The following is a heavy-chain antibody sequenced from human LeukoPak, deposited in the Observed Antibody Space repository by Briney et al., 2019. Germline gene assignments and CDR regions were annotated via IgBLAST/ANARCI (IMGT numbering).Heavy chain of an antibody. J-gene: IGHJ4*02. Sequence: PGGSLRLSCTVSGFSVSDNSMSWVRQAPGKGLEWVSFIYSGTTHYSDSVKGRFTISRDNSKNTLYLQMNSLRAEDTAVYYCAGSEYSSGWSYDYWGQGTLVTVSS. V-gene: IGHV3-53*01. CDR3: AGSEYSSGWSYDY. CDR2: IYSGTT. CDR1: GFSVSDNS. D-gene: IGHD6-19*01.